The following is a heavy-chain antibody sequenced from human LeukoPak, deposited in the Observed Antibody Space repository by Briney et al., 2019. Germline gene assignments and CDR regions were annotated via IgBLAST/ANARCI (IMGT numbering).Heavy chain of an antibody. V-gene: IGHV3-23*01. D-gene: IGHD2-21*02. CDR1: GFTFTSYA. J-gene: IGHJ3*02. Sequence: PGGSLRLSCAASGFTFTSYAMSWVRLAPGKGLEWVSGITGSGEFTYYNDVVKGRFTISRDNTEKMVYLQMNSLRAEDAAIYFCAKYKGCADDCFYLLGGVQNAFDIWGQGTVVTVSS. CDR2: ITGSGEFT. CDR3: AKYKGCADDCFYLLGGVQNAFDI.